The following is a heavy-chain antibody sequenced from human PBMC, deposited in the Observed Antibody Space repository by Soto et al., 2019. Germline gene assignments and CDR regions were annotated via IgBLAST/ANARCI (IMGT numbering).Heavy chain of an antibody. D-gene: IGHD6-13*01. CDR1: GFTFSSYA. Sequence: GGSLRLSCAASGFTFSSYAMSWVRQAPGKGLEWVSAISGSGGSTYYADSVKGRFTISRDNSKNTLYLQMNSLRAEDTAVYYCAKRQQQLRPTSHPTYYYGMDVWGQGTTVTVSS. J-gene: IGHJ6*02. CDR3: AKRQQQLRPTSHPTYYYGMDV. V-gene: IGHV3-23*01. CDR2: ISGSGGST.